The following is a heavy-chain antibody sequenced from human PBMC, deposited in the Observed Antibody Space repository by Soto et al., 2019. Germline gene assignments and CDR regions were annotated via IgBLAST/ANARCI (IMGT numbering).Heavy chain of an antibody. J-gene: IGHJ5*02. V-gene: IGHV1-24*01. CDR2: FDPEDGET. D-gene: IGHD2-15*01. Sequence: ASVKVSCKVSGYTLTELSMHWVRQAPGKGLEWMGGFDPEDGETIYAQKFQGRVTMTEDTSTDTAYMELSSLRSEDTAVYYCATAGLVVAAATRRTNWFDPWGQGTLVTVSS. CDR3: ATAGLVVAAATRRTNWFDP. CDR1: GYTLTELS.